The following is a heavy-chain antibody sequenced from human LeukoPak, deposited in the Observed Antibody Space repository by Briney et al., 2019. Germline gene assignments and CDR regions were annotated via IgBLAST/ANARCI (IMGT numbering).Heavy chain of an antibody. CDR1: GITFSTYW. Sequence: PPGGSLRLSCAASGITFSTYWMHWVRQAPGKGLVWVSRISSDGRGTTYADSVKGRFTISRDNAKNPEYLQINSLRAEDTAVYYCVPEIYIRRDSWYDVRSLDNWGQESLSPSPQ. J-gene: IGHJ4*02. V-gene: IGHV3-74*03. D-gene: IGHD3-3*01. CDR2: ISSDGRGT. CDR3: VPEIYIRRDSWYDVRSLDN.